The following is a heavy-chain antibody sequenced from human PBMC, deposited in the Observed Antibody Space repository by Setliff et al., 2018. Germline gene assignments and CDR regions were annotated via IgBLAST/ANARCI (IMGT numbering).Heavy chain of an antibody. D-gene: IGHD3-16*02. CDR1: GYTFVGYY. CDR2: INPKTGGT. Sequence: GASVKVSCKASGYTFVGYYLHWVRQAPGQGLEWMGWINPKTGGTNYAQKFQGRVTMTRDASINTAFMHLSSLKSDDMAVYYCAREPYVYIWGSYRSPYFDHWGQGALVTVSS. V-gene: IGHV1-2*02. J-gene: IGHJ4*02. CDR3: AREPYVYIWGSYRSPYFDH.